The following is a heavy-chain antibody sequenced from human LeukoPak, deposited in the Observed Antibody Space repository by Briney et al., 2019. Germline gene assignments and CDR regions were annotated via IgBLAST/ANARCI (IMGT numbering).Heavy chain of an antibody. D-gene: IGHD3-22*01. CDR2: SYYSGRT. J-gene: IGHJ6*03. V-gene: IGHV4-59*12. CDR3: ARGLTRYDSSGYYYVLARDYYYYYMDV. CDR1: GGSINSYY. Sequence: SETLSLTCTVSGGSINSYYWSWIRQPPGKGLEWIGYSYYSGRTNYNASLKSRVTISVDTSKNQFSLKLSSVTAADTAVYYCARGLTRYDSSGYYYVLARDYYYYYMDVWGKGTTVTVSS.